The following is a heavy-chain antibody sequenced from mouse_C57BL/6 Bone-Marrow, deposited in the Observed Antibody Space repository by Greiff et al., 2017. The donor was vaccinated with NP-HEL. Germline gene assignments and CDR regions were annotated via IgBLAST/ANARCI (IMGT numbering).Heavy chain of an antibody. CDR1: GFTFSSYA. Sequence: EVQLVESGGGLVKPGGSLKLSCAASGFTFSSYAMSWVRQTPEKRLEWVATISDGGSYTYYPDNVKGRFTISRDNAKNTLYLQMSHLKSEDTAMYYCARDRAGDYFDYWGQGTTLTVSS. CDR3: ARDRAGDYFDY. J-gene: IGHJ2*01. D-gene: IGHD3-3*01. CDR2: ISDGGSYT. V-gene: IGHV5-4*01.